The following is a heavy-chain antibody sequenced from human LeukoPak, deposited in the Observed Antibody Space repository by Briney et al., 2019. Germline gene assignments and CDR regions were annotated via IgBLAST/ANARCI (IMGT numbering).Heavy chain of an antibody. V-gene: IGHV3-53*01. J-gene: IGHJ4*02. Sequence: PGGSVRVSCPASGFTVSSYYMSWVRQAPGKGLEWVSVIYRGGSTYYADSVKGRFTISRDNSKNTLYLQMNSLRAEDTAVYYCASGTKDTAMVLHGYFDYWGQGTLVTVSS. CDR1: GFTVSSYY. CDR2: IYRGGST. CDR3: ASGTKDTAMVLHGYFDY. D-gene: IGHD5-18*01.